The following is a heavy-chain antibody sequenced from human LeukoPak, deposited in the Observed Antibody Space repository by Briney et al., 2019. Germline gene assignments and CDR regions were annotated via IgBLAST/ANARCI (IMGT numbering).Heavy chain of an antibody. J-gene: IGHJ6*03. CDR2: INPNSGGT. CDR3: ASAVDTAMLTLGGYYYYYMDV. D-gene: IGHD5-18*01. Sequence: ASVKVSCKASGYTFTGYYIHWVRQAPGQGLEWMGYINPNSGGTNYAQKFQGRVTITADESTSTAYMELSSLRSEDTAVYYCASAVDTAMLTLGGYYYYYMDVWGKGTTVTVSS. V-gene: IGHV1-2*02. CDR1: GYTFTGYY.